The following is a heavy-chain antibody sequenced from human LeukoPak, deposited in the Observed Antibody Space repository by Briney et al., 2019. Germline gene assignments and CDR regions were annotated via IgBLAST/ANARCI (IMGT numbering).Heavy chain of an antibody. D-gene: IGHD2-8*02. CDR3: ATYRQVLLPFES. CDR1: GFTFSSYG. Sequence: PGGSLRLSCAASGFTFSSYGMSWVRQAPGKGLEWVSAISGSGGSTYYADSVKGRFTISRDNSKSTLSLQMNSLRAEDTATYYCATYRQVLLPFESWGQGTLVTVSS. J-gene: IGHJ4*02. CDR2: ISGSGGST. V-gene: IGHV3-23*01.